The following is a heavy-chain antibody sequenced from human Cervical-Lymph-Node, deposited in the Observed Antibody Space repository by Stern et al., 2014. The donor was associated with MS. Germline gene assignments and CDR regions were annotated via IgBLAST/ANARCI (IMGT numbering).Heavy chain of an antibody. D-gene: IGHD2-15*01. CDR2: INPNTGGT. Sequence: VQLVQSEAEVKKPAASVKVSCKASGFRFTDYYLHWVRHAPGQGLEWMGRINPNTGGTNYAQKFQGRVTMTRDTAISTAFLELTTLTSDDTALYYCARGEVADFWGQGTLITVSS. CDR1: GFRFTDYY. J-gene: IGHJ4*02. CDR3: ARGEVADF. V-gene: IGHV1-2*06.